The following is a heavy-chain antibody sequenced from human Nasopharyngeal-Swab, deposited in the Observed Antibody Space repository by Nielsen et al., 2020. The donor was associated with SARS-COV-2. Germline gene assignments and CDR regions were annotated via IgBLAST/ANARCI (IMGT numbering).Heavy chain of an antibody. CDR2: IYFSGNT. CDR3: ARHGTGWYEGWFDT. CDR1: GCSITTHY. D-gene: IGHD6-19*01. J-gene: IGHJ5*02. Sequence: SETLSLTCTVSGCSITTHYWSWIRQPPGKGLEWIGYIYFSGNTKYNPSLSSRVTISLQTSENQMSLRLSSVIAADTAVYYCARHGTGWYEGWFDTWGQGTLVIVSS. V-gene: IGHV4-59*08.